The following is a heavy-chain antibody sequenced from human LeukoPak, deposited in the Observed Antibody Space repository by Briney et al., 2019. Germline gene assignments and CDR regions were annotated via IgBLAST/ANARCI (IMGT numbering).Heavy chain of an antibody. J-gene: IGHJ6*03. CDR3: ATSLSNDDYYMDV. CDR2: MYYTGST. D-gene: IGHD4-11*01. V-gene: IGHV4-59*08. Sequence: PSETLSLTCTVSGGSISSYYWSWLRQPPGKGLEWIGYMYYTGSTNYKSSLRSRGTISVDTSKNQCSLNLRAVPAPDTAVYYCATSLSNDDYYMDVWGKGTTVTVSS. CDR1: GGSISSYY.